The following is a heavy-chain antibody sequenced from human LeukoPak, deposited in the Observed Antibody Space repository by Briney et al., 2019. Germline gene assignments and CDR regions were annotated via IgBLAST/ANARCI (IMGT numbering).Heavy chain of an antibody. J-gene: IGHJ5*02. CDR1: GYTFTGYY. V-gene: IGHV1-2*02. Sequence: ASVKVSCKVSGYTFTGYYMHWVRQAPGQGLEWMGWINPNSGGTNYAQKFQGRVTMTRDTSISTAYMELSRLRSDDTAVYYCARSKFRDYFAFDPWGQGTLVTVSS. CDR2: INPNSGGT. CDR3: ARSKFRDYFAFDP. D-gene: IGHD2/OR15-2a*01.